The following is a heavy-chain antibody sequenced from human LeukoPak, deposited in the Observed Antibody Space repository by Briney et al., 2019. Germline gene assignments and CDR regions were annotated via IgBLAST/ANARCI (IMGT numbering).Heavy chain of an antibody. Sequence: GRSLRLSCAASEFTFSSYAMHWVRQAPGKGLEWVAVISYDGSNKYYADSVKGRFTISRDNSKNTLYLQMNSLRAEDTAVYYCARDRERWLVGGNFDYWGQGTLVTVSS. CDR1: EFTFSSYA. J-gene: IGHJ4*02. CDR3: ARDRERWLVGGNFDY. CDR2: ISYDGSNK. D-gene: IGHD6-19*01. V-gene: IGHV3-30-3*01.